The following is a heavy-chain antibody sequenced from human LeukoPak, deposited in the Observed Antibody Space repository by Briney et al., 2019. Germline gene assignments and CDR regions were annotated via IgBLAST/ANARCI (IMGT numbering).Heavy chain of an antibody. CDR2: ISYSGST. V-gene: IGHV4-59*01. J-gene: IGHJ6*03. CDR1: GGSISSYY. CDR3: ARVHYFDSSGYYSSTYYYYMDV. D-gene: IGHD3-22*01. Sequence: SETLSLTCTVSGGSISSYYWTWIRQPPGKGLEWIGYISYSGSTKDNPSLKSRVTISIDTSKNQFSLKLSSVTAADTAVYYCARVHYFDSSGYYSSTYYYYMDVWGKGTTVTVSS.